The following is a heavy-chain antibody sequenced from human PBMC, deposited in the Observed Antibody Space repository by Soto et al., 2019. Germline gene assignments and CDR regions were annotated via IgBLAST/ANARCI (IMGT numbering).Heavy chain of an antibody. V-gene: IGHV4-31*03. Sequence: SETLSLTCTVSGGSISSGGYYWSWIRQHPGKGLEWIGYIYYSGSTYYNPSLKSRVTISVDTSKNQFSLKLSSVTAADTAVYYCARDNIRCSSTSCYGWFDPWGQGTLVTVSS. CDR3: ARDNIRCSSTSCYGWFDP. CDR2: IYYSGST. CDR1: GGSISSGGYY. D-gene: IGHD2-2*01. J-gene: IGHJ5*02.